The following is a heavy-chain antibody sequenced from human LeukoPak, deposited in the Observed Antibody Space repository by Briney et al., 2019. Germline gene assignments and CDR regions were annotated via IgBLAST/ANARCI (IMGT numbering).Heavy chain of an antibody. CDR1: GFTFSDYY. CDR3: ARDYGGSSPFDY. D-gene: IGHD4-23*01. CDR2: IGSSGSSI. V-gene: IGHV3-11*01. Sequence: GGSLRLSCAASGFTFSDYYMSWIRQAPGKGLEWISYIGSSGSSIYYADSVKGRFTVSRDNANNSVYLQMNSLRAEDTAVYYCARDYGGSSPFDYWGQGTLVTVSS. J-gene: IGHJ4*02.